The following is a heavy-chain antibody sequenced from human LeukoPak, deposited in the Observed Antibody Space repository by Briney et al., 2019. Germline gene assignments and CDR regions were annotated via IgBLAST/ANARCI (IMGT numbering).Heavy chain of an antibody. Sequence: GGSLRLSCAASGFTFSRYWMHWVRQVPGEGLVWVSRIKTDWTYTSYADSVKGRFTISRDNAKSTLYLQMNSLRVEDTAVYYCVADLGDYADFWGQGTLVTVSS. CDR2: IKTDWTYT. CDR1: GFTFSRYW. V-gene: IGHV3-74*01. CDR3: VADLGDYADF. J-gene: IGHJ4*02.